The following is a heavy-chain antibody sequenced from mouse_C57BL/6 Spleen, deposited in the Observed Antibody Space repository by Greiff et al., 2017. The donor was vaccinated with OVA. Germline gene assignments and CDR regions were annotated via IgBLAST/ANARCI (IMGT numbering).Heavy chain of an antibody. Sequence: EVQLQESGPGLVKPSQSLSLTCSVTGYSITSGYYWNWIRQFPGNKLEWMGYISYDGSNNYNPSLKNRISITRDTSKNQFFLKLNSVTTEDTATYYCARDRDWDGVIDYWGQGTTLTVSS. CDR3: ARDRDWDGVIDY. D-gene: IGHD4-1*01. CDR1: GYSITSGYY. CDR2: ISYDGSN. J-gene: IGHJ2*01. V-gene: IGHV3-6*01.